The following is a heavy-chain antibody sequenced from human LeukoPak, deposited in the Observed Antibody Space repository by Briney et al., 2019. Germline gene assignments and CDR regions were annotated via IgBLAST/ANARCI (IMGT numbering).Heavy chain of an antibody. CDR2: IYPGDSDT. Sequence: GESLKISCKGSGYSFTSYWIGWVRQMPGKGLEWMGIIYPGDSDTRYSPSFQGQVTISADKSISTAYLQWSSLKASDTAMYYCARFTCYDILTGYRGMDYYYYGMDVWGQGTTVTVSS. D-gene: IGHD3-9*01. CDR3: ARFTCYDILTGYRGMDYYYYGMDV. V-gene: IGHV5-51*01. J-gene: IGHJ6*02. CDR1: GYSFTSYW.